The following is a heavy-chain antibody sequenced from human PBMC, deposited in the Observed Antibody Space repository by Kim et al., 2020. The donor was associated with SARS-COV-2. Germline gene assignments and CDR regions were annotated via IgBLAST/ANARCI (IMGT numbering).Heavy chain of an antibody. CDR3: ATDHLPYDGISVYDFGY. CDR2: VKSKTDGGTT. CDR1: GFTFSDAW. V-gene: IGHV3-15*01. Sequence: GGSLRLSCAASGFTFSDAWMSWVRQAPGKGLEWVGRVKSKTDGGTTDYAVPVKGRFTISRDDSENTVYLQMNSLKTEDTAVYYCATDHLPYDGISVYDFGYWGQGTLVTVSS. D-gene: IGHD3-22*01. J-gene: IGHJ4*02.